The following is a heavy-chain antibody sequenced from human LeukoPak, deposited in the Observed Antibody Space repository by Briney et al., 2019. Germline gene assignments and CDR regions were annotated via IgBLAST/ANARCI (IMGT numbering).Heavy chain of an antibody. Sequence: GALRLSCAASGFTFSSYAMSWVRQAPGKGLEWVSTISSSGTATYYADSVKGRFTISRDNSKNTLYLQMNSLRAEDTAVYYCAKDLWDSSGSDIWGQGTMVTVSS. V-gene: IGHV3-23*01. J-gene: IGHJ3*02. CDR3: AKDLWDSSGSDI. D-gene: IGHD3-22*01. CDR2: ISSSGTAT. CDR1: GFTFSSYA.